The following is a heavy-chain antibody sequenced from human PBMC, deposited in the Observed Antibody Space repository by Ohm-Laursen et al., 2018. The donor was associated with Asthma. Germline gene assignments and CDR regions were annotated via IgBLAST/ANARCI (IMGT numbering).Heavy chain of an antibody. J-gene: IGHJ2*01. Sequence: GSLRLSCSASGFTFDDYTMHWVRQAPGKGLEWVSLISWDGGSTYYADSVKGRFTISRDNSKNSLYLQMNSLRTEDTALYYCAKDSSNYGDYANWYFDLWGRGTLVTVSS. D-gene: IGHD4-17*01. CDR3: AKDSSNYGDYANWYFDL. V-gene: IGHV3-43*01. CDR1: GFTFDDYT. CDR2: ISWDGGST.